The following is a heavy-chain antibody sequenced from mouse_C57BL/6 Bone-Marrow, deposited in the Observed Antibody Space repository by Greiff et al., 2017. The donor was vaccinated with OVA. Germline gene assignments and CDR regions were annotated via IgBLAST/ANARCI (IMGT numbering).Heavy chain of an antibody. CDR3: ARWWLRQGYFDY. CDR1: GYTFTSYW. D-gene: IGHD2-2*01. V-gene: IGHV1-55*01. CDR2: IYPGSGST. J-gene: IGHJ2*01. Sequence: QVQLQQPGAELVKPGASVTMSCKASGYTFTSYWITWVKQRPGQGLEWIGDIYPGSGSTNYNEKFKSKATLTVDTSSSTAYMQLSSLTSEDSAVYYCARWWLRQGYFDYWGQGTTLTVSS.